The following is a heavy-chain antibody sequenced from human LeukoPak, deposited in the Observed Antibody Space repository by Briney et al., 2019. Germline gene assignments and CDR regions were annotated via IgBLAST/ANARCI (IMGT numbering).Heavy chain of an antibody. Sequence: SETLSLTCTVSGGSISSSSYYWGWIRQPPGKGLEWIGSIYYSGSTYYNPSLKSRVTISVDTSKNQFSLKLSSVTAADTAVYYCARGGYDILTGYLTYFDYWGQGTLVTVSS. D-gene: IGHD3-9*01. CDR3: ARGGYDILTGYLTYFDY. V-gene: IGHV4-39*07. J-gene: IGHJ4*02. CDR1: GGSISSSSYY. CDR2: IYYSGST.